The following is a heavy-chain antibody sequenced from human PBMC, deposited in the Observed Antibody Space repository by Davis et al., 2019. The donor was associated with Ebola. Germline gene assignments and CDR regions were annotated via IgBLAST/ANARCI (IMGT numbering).Heavy chain of an antibody. CDR3: AREFGGYCSGGSCYSGYFDY. Sequence: GGSLRLSCAASGFTFSSYWMSWVRQAPGKGLEWVANIKQDGSEKYYVDSVMGRFTISRDNAKNSLYLQMNSLRAEDTAVYYCAREFGGYCSGGSCYSGYFDYWGQGTLVTVSS. CDR1: GFTFSSYW. J-gene: IGHJ4*02. D-gene: IGHD2-15*01. V-gene: IGHV3-7*01. CDR2: IKQDGSEK.